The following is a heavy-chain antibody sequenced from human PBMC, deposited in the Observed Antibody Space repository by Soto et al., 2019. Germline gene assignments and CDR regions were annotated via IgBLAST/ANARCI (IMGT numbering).Heavy chain of an antibody. CDR2: ISKSDYT. CDR3: AREDSIIIPAVSDF. D-gene: IGHD2-2*01. CDR1: GFAFNNNG. J-gene: IGHJ4*02. Sequence: GGSLRLSCTVSGFAFNNNGINWVRQAPGKGLEWVSSISKSDYTYYSDSVKGRFTISKDNAKNSVSLQMNTLRVEGTAVYYCAREDSIIIPAVSDFWGQGTLVTVSS. V-gene: IGHV3-21*01.